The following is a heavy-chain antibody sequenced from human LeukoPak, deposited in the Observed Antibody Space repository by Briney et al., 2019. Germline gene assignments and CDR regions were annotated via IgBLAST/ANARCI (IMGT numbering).Heavy chain of an antibody. D-gene: IGHD2-21*02. CDR1: GFTCSSFG. CDR3: VREGGDYRDAFDV. CDR2: ISSIGSAI. Sequence: GGSLRLSCAASGFTCSSFGMNWVRQAPGKGLEWVSYISSIGSAIHYADSVKGRFTISRDNARNSLYLQMNSMTADDTAVYYCVREGGDYRDAFDVWGQGTVVTVSS. J-gene: IGHJ3*01. V-gene: IGHV3-48*03.